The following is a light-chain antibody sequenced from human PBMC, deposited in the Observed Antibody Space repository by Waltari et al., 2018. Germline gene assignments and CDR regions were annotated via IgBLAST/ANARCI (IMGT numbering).Light chain of an antibody. CDR2: GAS. Sequence: EIVLTQSPGTLSLSPGERATLSCRASQSVSTYYLAWYQHKPGQAPRLVIYGASTRAAGIPDRFSGSGSGTDFPLTISGLEPEDFAVYYCQQYGTSPPLTFGGGTKVEIK. J-gene: IGKJ4*01. CDR1: QSVSTYY. CDR3: QQYGTSPPLT. V-gene: IGKV3-20*01.